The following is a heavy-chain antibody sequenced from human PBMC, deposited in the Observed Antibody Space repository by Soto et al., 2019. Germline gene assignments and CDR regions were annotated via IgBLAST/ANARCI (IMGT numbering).Heavy chain of an antibody. D-gene: IGHD3-10*01. J-gene: IGHJ4*02. CDR1: GFTFSSYG. CDR2: ISYDGSNK. Sequence: QVQLVESGGGVVQPGRSLRLSCAASGFTFSSYGMHWVRQAPGKGLEWVAVISYDGSNKYYADSVKGRFTISRDNSKNTLYLQMNSLRAEDTAVYYCAKEVGLLWFGELPYWGQGTLVTVSS. CDR3: AKEVGLLWFGELPY. V-gene: IGHV3-30*18.